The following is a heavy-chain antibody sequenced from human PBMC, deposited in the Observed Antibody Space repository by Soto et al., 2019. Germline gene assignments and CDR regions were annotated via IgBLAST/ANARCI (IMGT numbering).Heavy chain of an antibody. J-gene: IGHJ3*02. CDR3: ARGDYDYVWGSHGAFDI. CDR2: ISAYNGNT. D-gene: IGHD3-16*01. CDR1: GYTFTSYG. V-gene: IGHV1-18*04. Sequence: ASVKVSCKASGYTFTSYGISWVRQAPGQGLEWMGWISAYNGNTNYAQKLQGRVTMTTDTSTSTAYVELRSLRSDDTAVYYCARGDYDYVWGSHGAFDIWGQGTMVTVSS.